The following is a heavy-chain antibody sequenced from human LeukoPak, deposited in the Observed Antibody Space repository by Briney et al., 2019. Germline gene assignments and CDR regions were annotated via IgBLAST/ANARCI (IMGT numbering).Heavy chain of an antibody. CDR2: IYHSGST. Sequence: SETLSLTCTASGGSITSYYWSWIRQPPGKGLEWIGYIYHSGSTNYNPSLKSRVTISVDTSQNQFSLKLSSVTAADTAVYYCARSRVWSDYWGYFDYWGQGTLVTVSS. CDR1: GGSITSYY. D-gene: IGHD3-3*01. J-gene: IGHJ4*02. CDR3: ARSRVWSDYWGYFDY. V-gene: IGHV4-59*01.